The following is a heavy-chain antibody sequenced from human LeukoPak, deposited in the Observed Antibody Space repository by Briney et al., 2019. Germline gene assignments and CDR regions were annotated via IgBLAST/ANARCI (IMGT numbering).Heavy chain of an antibody. CDR2: ISSSSSAI. D-gene: IGHD4-23*01. V-gene: IGHV3-48*01. Sequence: GGSLRLSCAASGFTFSSYSMNWVRQAPGKGLEWVSYISSSSSAIYYADSVKGRFTISRDNAKNSLYLRMNSLRAEDTAVYYCARGPYGGNSLGYFQHWGQGTLVTVSS. CDR3: ARGPYGGNSLGYFQH. CDR1: GFTFSSYS. J-gene: IGHJ1*01.